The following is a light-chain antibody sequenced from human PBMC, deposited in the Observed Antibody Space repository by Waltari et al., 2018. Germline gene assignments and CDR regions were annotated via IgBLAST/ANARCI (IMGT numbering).Light chain of an antibody. CDR1: QSVLYSSNNKNY. CDR2: WAS. Sequence: DIVMTQSPDSLAVSLGERATNNCKSSQSVLYSSNNKNYLAWYQQKPGQPPKLLIYWASTRASGVPDRFSGSGSGTEFTLSITTLQAEDVAVYYCQQYYSTPYSTFGPGTKVDIK. CDR3: QQYYSTPYST. V-gene: IGKV4-1*01. J-gene: IGKJ3*01.